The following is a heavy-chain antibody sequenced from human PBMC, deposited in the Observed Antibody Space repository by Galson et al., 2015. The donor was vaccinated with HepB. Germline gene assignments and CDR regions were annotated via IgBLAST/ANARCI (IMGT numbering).Heavy chain of an antibody. CDR2: IKQDGSEK. V-gene: IGHV3-7*01. CDR1: GFTFSSYW. J-gene: IGHJ6*02. Sequence: SLRLSCAASGFTFSSYWMSWVRQAPGKGLEWVANIKQDGSEKYYVDSVKGRFTISRDNAKNSLYLQMNSLRAEDTAVYYCARYMDIVVVPATLYYYGMDVWGQGTTVTVS. CDR3: ARYMDIVVVPATLYYYGMDV. D-gene: IGHD2-2*03.